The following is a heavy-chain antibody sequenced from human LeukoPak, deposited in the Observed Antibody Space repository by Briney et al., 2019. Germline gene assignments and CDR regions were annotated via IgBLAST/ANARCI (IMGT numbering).Heavy chain of an antibody. CDR1: GFTFSSYS. Sequence: QTGGSLRLSCAASGFTFSSYSMNWVRQAPGKGLEWVSYISSSGSTIYYADSVKGRFTISRDNAKNSLYLQMNSLRAEDTAVYYCARDGGLWLVRGIDYWGQGTLVTVSS. J-gene: IGHJ4*02. CDR2: ISSSGSTI. D-gene: IGHD6-19*01. V-gene: IGHV3-48*04. CDR3: ARDGGLWLVRGIDY.